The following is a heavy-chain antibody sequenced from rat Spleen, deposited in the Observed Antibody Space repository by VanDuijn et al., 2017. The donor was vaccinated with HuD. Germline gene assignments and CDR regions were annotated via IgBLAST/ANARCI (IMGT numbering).Heavy chain of an antibody. Sequence: EVQLVETGGGLVQPGGSLKLSCVASGFTFSGYWMYWIRQTPGEGLEWISFISPDGGSTYYPDSVKGRFTISRDNAENTVYLQMNSLRSEDTATYYCSRKPHYFDYWGQGVMVTVSS. J-gene: IGHJ2*01. V-gene: IGHV5-58*01. CDR2: ISPDGGST. CDR1: GFTFSGYW. D-gene: IGHD3-4*01. CDR3: SRKPHYFDY.